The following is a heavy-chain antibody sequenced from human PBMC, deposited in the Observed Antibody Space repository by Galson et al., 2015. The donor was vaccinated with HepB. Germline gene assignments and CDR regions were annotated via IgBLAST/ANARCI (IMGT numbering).Heavy chain of an antibody. J-gene: IGHJ5*02. CDR2: ISSSGITI. CDR3: ARDSNYYGSGSYFGWFDP. V-gene: IGHV3-48*03. CDR1: GFSFSSYE. D-gene: IGHD3-10*01. Sequence: SLRLSCAASGFSFSSYEMNWVRQAPGKGLEWVSYISSSGITIYYADSVKGRFTISRDNAKNSLYPQMNSLRAEDTAVYYCARDSNYYGSGSYFGWFDPWGQGTLVTVSS.